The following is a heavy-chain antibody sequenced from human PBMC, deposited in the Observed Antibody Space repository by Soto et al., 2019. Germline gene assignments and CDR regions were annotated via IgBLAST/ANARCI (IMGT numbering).Heavy chain of an antibody. D-gene: IGHD3-3*01. CDR3: AKENYDFWSGYLPRASWFDP. J-gene: IGHJ5*02. V-gene: IGHV3-23*01. Sequence: GGSLRLSCAASGFTFSSYAMSWVRQAPGKGLEWVSAISGSGGSTYYADSVKGRFTISRDNSKNTLYLQMNSLRAEDTAVYYCAKENYDFWSGYLPRASWFDPWGQGTLVTVSS. CDR1: GFTFSSYA. CDR2: ISGSGGST.